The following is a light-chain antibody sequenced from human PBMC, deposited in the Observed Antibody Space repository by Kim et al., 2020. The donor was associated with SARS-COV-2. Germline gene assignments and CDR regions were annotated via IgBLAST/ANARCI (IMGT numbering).Light chain of an antibody. V-gene: IGLV3-19*01. Sequence: SSELTQDPTVSVALGQTVTITCQGNNLRVFYASWYQQKPGQAPLLVIYGQNNRPSGIPDRFSASSSGNTASLTITGAQAEDEATYYFHSRPSFGSHLIFGGGTQLTVL. J-gene: IGLJ2*01. CDR2: GQN. CDR1: NLRVFY. CDR3: HSRPSFGSHLI.